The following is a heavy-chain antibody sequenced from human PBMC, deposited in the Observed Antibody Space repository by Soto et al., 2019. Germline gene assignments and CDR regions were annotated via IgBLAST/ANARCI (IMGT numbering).Heavy chain of an antibody. J-gene: IGHJ4*02. Sequence: QVQLVQSGAEVKKPGASVKVSCKASGYTFTSYGISWVRQAPGQGLEWMGWISAYNGNTNYAQKLQGRVTMTTDTATRTAYRELRSRRYDDAAVYYWVVAALPSYFDYWGQGTLVTVSS. D-gene: IGHD2-15*01. CDR2: ISAYNGNT. CDR1: GYTFTSYG. V-gene: IGHV1-18*01. CDR3: VVAALPSYFDY.